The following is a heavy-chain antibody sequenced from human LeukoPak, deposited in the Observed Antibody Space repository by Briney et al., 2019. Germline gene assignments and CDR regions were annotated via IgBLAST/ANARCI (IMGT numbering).Heavy chain of an antibody. V-gene: IGHV3-49*04. J-gene: IGHJ4*02. D-gene: IGHD3-10*01. Sequence: SLRLSCATSGFIFSDFGMHWVRQAPGKGLEWVGFVRRQVHGGTTDYAASVKGGFSISRDDSKSIFYLQMNSLNTDDTALYYCTRQYGSGTERFDYWGQGTLVTVSS. CDR3: TRQYGSGTERFDY. CDR1: GFIFSDFG. CDR2: VRRQVHGGTT.